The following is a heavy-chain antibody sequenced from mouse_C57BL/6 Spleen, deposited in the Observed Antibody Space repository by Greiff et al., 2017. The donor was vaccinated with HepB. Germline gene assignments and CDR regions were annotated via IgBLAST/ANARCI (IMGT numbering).Heavy chain of an antibody. D-gene: IGHD1-1*01. CDR2: IYPGSGNT. J-gene: IGHJ4*01. CDR1: GYTFTDYY. V-gene: IGHV1-76*01. Sequence: VQLQQSGAELVRPGASVKLSCKASGYTFTDYYINWVKQRPGQGLEWIARIYPGSGNTYYNEKFKGKATLTAEKSSSTAYMKLSSLTSEDSAVYFCARSPGSNYAMDYWGQGTSVTVSS. CDR3: ARSPGSNYAMDY.